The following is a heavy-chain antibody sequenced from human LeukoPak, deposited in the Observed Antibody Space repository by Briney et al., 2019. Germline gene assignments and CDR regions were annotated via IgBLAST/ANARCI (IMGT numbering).Heavy chain of an antibody. Sequence: GGSLRLSCAASGFTFSSYCMNWVRQAPGKGLEWVSSISNSRSYIYYADSVKGRFTISRDNAKNSLYLQMNSLRAEDTAVYYCARDRGGWDGLDYYYGMDVWGKGTTVTVSS. D-gene: IGHD6-19*01. CDR2: ISNSRSYI. V-gene: IGHV3-21*01. CDR3: ARDRGGWDGLDYYYGMDV. CDR1: GFTFSSYC. J-gene: IGHJ6*04.